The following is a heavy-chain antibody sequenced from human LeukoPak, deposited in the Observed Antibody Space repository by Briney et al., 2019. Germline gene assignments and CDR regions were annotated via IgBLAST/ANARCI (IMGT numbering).Heavy chain of an antibody. CDR1: GGSISSSSYY. CDR3: ARGGDGYRLLGEYYGLDV. Sequence: SETLSLTCTVSGGSISSSSYYWGWIRQPPGKGLEWIGSIYYSGSTYYNPSLKSRVTISVDTSKNQFSLKLSSVTAADTAVYYCARGGDGYRLLGEYYGLDVWGQGTTVTVSS. D-gene: IGHD5-24*01. CDR2: IYYSGST. J-gene: IGHJ6*02. V-gene: IGHV4-39*07.